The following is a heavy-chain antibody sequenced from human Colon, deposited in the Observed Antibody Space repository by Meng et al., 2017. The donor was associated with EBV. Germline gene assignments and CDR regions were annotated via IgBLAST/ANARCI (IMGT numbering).Heavy chain of an antibody. D-gene: IGHD2-2*01. Sequence: QVQLVQSGAEVKKPGSSVKVSCKASGGTFSSYAITWVRQAPGQGLEWMGGIIPIFGTANYAQKFQGRVTITADESTSTAYMELSSLRSEDTAVYYCARVGCSSSSCNARAYYYYGMDVWGQGTTVTVSS. CDR1: GGTFSSYA. V-gene: IGHV1-69*01. CDR3: ARVGCSSSSCNARAYYYYGMDV. CDR2: IIPIFGTA. J-gene: IGHJ6*02.